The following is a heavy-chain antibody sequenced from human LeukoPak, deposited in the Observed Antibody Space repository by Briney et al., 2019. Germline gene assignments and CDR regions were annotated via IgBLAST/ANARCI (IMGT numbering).Heavy chain of an antibody. V-gene: IGHV4-59*01. CDR2: LYNSGST. Sequence: PPETLSLTCSVSGGSISTSYWIWIRQSPGKGLEWIGYLYNSGSTNYNPSFKSRATISVDMSKNQFFLNLTSLTAADTAVYYCARPKYADYDWPDWYFDLWGRGTLVTVSS. J-gene: IGHJ2*01. D-gene: IGHD4-17*01. CDR1: GGSISTSY. CDR3: ARPKYADYDWPDWYFDL.